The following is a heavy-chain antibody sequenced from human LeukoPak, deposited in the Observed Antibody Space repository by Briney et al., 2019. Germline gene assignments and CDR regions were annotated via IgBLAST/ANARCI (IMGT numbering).Heavy chain of an antibody. J-gene: IGHJ5*02. CDR1: GFTVSSNY. Sequence: GGSLRLSCAASGFTVSSNYMSWVRQAPGKGLEWVSVIYSGGSTYYADSVKGRFTISRDNSKNTLYLQMNSLRAEDTAVYYCAREAHSSCWNWFDPWGQGTLVTVSS. CDR3: AREAHSSCWNWFDP. CDR2: IYSGGST. D-gene: IGHD6-13*01. V-gene: IGHV3-66*01.